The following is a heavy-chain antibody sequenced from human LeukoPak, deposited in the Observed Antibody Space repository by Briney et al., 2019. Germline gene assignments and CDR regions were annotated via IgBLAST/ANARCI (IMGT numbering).Heavy chain of an antibody. D-gene: IGHD2-15*01. CDR1: GFAFSSYG. Sequence: PGGSLRLSCAASGFAFSSYGMHWVRQAPGKGLEWVAVISYDGSNKYYADSVKGRFTISRDNSKNTLYLQMNSLRAEDTAVYYCAKILFGRSTPQLHSVVVAADYFDYWGQGTLVTVSS. J-gene: IGHJ4*02. CDR3: AKILFGRSTPQLHSVVVAADYFDY. V-gene: IGHV3-30*18. CDR2: ISYDGSNK.